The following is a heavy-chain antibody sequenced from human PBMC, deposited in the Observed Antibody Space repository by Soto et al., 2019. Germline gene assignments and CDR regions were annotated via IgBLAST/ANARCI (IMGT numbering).Heavy chain of an antibody. Sequence: PGGSLRLSCAASGFAFSSYAMTWVRQAPEKGLEWVSTISGGGGTTYYADFVKGRVTISRDNSKNTLYLQMNSLRAEDTAVYYCAKDLVSKTKVSDYWGQGTLVTVSS. V-gene: IGHV3-23*01. CDR1: GFAFSSYA. CDR3: AKDLVSKTKVSDY. J-gene: IGHJ4*02. CDR2: ISGGGGTT. D-gene: IGHD4-4*01.